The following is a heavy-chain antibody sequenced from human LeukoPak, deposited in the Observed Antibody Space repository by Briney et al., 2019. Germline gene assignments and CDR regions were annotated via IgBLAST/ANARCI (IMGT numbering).Heavy chain of an antibody. CDR1: GGSISSSSRY. Sequence: PSETLSLTCTVSGGSISSSSRYWGWIRQPPGKGLEWIGSPYYSGSTYYNPSLKSRITMSVDTSKNQFSLRLRSVTAADTAVYYCARDRYYYDSSGYYSAFDTWGQGTMVTVSS. D-gene: IGHD3-22*01. J-gene: IGHJ3*02. V-gene: IGHV4-39*07. CDR3: ARDRYYYDSSGYYSAFDT. CDR2: PYYSGST.